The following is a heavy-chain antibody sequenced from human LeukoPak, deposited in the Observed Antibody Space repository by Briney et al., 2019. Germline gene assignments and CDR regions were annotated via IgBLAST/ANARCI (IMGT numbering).Heavy chain of an antibody. D-gene: IGHD4-23*01. CDR1: GGSISSGSYY. V-gene: IGHV4-61*02. CDR3: ARASTTVGIDAFDI. Sequence: SETLSLTCTVSGGSISSGSYYWSWIRQPAGKGLEWIGRIYTSGSTNYNPSLKSRVTISVDKSKNQFSLKLSSVTAADTAVYYCARASTTVGIDAFDIWGQGAMVTVSS. J-gene: IGHJ3*02. CDR2: IYTSGST.